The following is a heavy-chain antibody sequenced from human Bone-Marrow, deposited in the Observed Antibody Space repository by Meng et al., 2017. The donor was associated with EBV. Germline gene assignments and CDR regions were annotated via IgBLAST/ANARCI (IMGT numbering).Heavy chain of an antibody. V-gene: IGHV3-30-3*01. J-gene: IGHJ4*02. CDR3: ARDALQQLVSPLDY. D-gene: IGHD6-13*01. CDR1: GFTFSSYA. Sequence: VQLVESGGGVVQPGXSLRLCCAASGFTFSSYAMHWVRQAPGKGLEWVAVISYDGSNKYYADSVKGRFTISRDNSKNTLYLQMNSLRAEDTAVYYCARDALQQLVSPLDYWGQGTLVTVSS. CDR2: ISYDGSNK.